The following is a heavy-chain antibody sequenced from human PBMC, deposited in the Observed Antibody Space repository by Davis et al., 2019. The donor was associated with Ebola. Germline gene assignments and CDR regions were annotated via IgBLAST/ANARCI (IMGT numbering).Heavy chain of an antibody. CDR2: INHSGST. V-gene: IGHV4-34*01. Sequence: PSETLSLTCAVYGGSFSGYYWSWIRQPPGKGLEWIGEINHSGSTNYNPSLKSRVTISVDTSKNQFSLKLSSVTAADTAVYYCARGRIAAAGRGMDVWGKGTTVTVSS. D-gene: IGHD6-13*01. CDR3: ARGRIAAAGRGMDV. J-gene: IGHJ6*04. CDR1: GGSFSGYY.